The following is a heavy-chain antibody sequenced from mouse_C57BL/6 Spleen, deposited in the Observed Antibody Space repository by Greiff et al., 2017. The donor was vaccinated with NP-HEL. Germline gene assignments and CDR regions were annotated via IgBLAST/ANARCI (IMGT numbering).Heavy chain of an antibody. J-gene: IGHJ4*01. Sequence: QVQLQQSGAELVKPGASVKLSCKASGYTFTSYWMHWVKQRPGRGLEWIGRIDPNSGGTKYNEKFKSKATLTVDKPSSTAYMQLSSLTSEDSAVYYCARSGVITTVVMDYAMDYWGQGTSVTVSS. V-gene: IGHV1-72*01. CDR3: ARSGVITTVVMDYAMDY. CDR1: GYTFTSYW. CDR2: IDPNSGGT. D-gene: IGHD1-1*01.